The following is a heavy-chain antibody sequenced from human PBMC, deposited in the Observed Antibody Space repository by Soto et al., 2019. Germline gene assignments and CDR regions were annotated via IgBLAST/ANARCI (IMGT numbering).Heavy chain of an antibody. Sequence: PSETLSLTCTVSGGSISSSSYYWGWIRQPPGKGLEWIGSIYYSGSTYYNPSLKSRVTISVDTSKNQFSLKLSSVTAADTAVYYCARLILLADTLPIDYWGQGTLVTVSS. V-gene: IGHV4-39*01. CDR1: GGSISSSSYY. J-gene: IGHJ4*02. D-gene: IGHD2-15*01. CDR2: IYYSGST. CDR3: ARLILLADTLPIDY.